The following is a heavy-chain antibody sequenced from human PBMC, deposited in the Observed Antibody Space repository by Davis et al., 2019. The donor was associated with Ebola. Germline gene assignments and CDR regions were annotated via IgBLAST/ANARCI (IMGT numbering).Heavy chain of an antibody. CDR1: GFTFSTYW. J-gene: IGHJ4*02. V-gene: IGHV3-74*01. D-gene: IGHD2-2*03. Sequence: GESLKIPCAASGFTFSTYWLHWVRQAPGKGLVWVSRINSDGSITSYADSVKGRFTISSDNVKNTLYLQMNSLRAEDTAVYYCAKVDSYPGYWGQGTLVTVSS. CDR2: INSDGSIT. CDR3: AKVDSYPGY.